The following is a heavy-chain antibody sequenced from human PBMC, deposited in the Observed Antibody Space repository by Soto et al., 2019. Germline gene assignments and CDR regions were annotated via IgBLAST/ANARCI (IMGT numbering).Heavy chain of an antibody. CDR2: IYSGGST. Sequence: HPGGSLRLSCAASGFTVSSNFMNWVRQAPGKGLEWVSVIYSGGSTYYADSVKGRFTISRDKSKNTLYLQMNSLRAEDTAVYYCAREGYGMDVWGQGTTVTVSS. CDR3: AREGYGMDV. J-gene: IGHJ6*02. CDR1: GFTVSSNF. V-gene: IGHV3-53*01.